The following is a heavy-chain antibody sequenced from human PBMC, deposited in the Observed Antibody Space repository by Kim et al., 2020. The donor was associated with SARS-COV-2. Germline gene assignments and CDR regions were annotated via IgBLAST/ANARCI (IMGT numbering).Heavy chain of an antibody. J-gene: IGHJ4*02. Sequence: ASVKVSCKASGYTFTSYDINWVRQATGQGLEWMGWMNPNSGNTGYAQKFQGRVTMTRNTSISTAYMELSSLRSEDTAVYYCARGPYSSSWYGISFDYWGQGTLVTVSS. D-gene: IGHD6-13*01. V-gene: IGHV1-8*01. CDR1: GYTFTSYD. CDR2: MNPNSGNT. CDR3: ARGPYSSSWYGISFDY.